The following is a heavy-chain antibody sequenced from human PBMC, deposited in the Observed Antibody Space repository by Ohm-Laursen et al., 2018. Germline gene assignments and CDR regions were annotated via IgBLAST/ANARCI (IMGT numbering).Heavy chain of an antibody. V-gene: IGHV3-30*03. CDR1: GFTFSSYG. Sequence: RSLRLSCAASGFTFSSYGMHWVRQAPGKGLEWVAVISYDGSNKYYADSVKGRFTISRDNSKNTLYLQMNSLRAEDTAVYYCAARDTVTSPVGAFDIWGQGTMVTVSS. CDR2: ISYDGSNK. CDR3: AARDTVTSPVGAFDI. D-gene: IGHD4-17*01. J-gene: IGHJ3*02.